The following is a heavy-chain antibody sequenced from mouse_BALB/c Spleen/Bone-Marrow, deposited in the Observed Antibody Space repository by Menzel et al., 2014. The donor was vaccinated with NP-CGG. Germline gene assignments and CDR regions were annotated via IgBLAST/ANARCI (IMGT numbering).Heavy chain of an antibody. CDR3: VRRPWFAY. J-gene: IGHJ3*01. Sequence: VQLQQSGAEQVRPGTSVKVSCKAAGYAFTYYLIDWIKQRPGQRPGQGLEWIGVINPGTGGTNYNEKFKGRATLTADNSSSTAYMQLSSLTSDDSAVYFCVRRPWFAYWGQGTLVTVSA. CDR2: INPGTGGT. V-gene: IGHV1-54*01. CDR1: GYAFTYYL.